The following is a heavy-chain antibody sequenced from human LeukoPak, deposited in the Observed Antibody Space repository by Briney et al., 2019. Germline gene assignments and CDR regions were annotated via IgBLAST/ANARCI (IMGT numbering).Heavy chain of an antibody. Sequence: PGGSLRLSCAASGFTFSIYSINWVRQAPGKGLEWVSYISSSSTTIYYADSVKGRFTISRDNAKNSLYLQMNSLRAEDTAVYYCASPGEDYYGSGSYFAYWGQGTLVTVSS. J-gene: IGHJ4*02. V-gene: IGHV3-48*04. CDR1: GFTFSIYS. D-gene: IGHD3-10*01. CDR3: ASPGEDYYGSGSYFAY. CDR2: ISSSSTTI.